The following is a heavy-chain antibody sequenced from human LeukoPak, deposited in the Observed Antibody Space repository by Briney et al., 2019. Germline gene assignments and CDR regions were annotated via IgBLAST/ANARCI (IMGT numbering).Heavy chain of an antibody. J-gene: IGHJ3*02. D-gene: IGHD1-1*01. CDR2: IYYSGGT. V-gene: IGHV4-39*07. CDR1: GFTFSSYW. Sequence: GSLRLSCAASGFTFSSYWMSWVRQAPGKGLEWIGSIYYSGGTYYNPSLKSRVTKSVDTSKNQFSLKLSSVTAADTAVYYCARARTTATDAFDIWGQGTMVTVSS. CDR3: ARARTTATDAFDI.